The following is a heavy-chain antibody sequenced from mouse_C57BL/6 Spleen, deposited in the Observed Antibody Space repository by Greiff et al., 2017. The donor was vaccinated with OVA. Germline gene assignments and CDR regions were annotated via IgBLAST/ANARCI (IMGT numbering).Heavy chain of an antibody. V-gene: IGHV1-52*01. CDR1: GYTFTSYW. Sequence: QVQLQQPGAELVRPGSSVKLSCKASGYTFTSYWMHWVKQRPIQGLEWIGNIDPSDSETHYNQKFKDKATLTVDKSSSTAYMQLSSLTSEDSAVYYCARSKVTHWYFDVWGTGTTVTVSS. CDR2: IDPSDSET. J-gene: IGHJ1*03. CDR3: ARSKVTHWYFDV. D-gene: IGHD2-3*01.